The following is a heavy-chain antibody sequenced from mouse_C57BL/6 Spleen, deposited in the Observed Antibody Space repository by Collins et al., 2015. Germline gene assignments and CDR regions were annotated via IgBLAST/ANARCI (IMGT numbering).Heavy chain of an antibody. Sequence: QVQLQQSGAELVRPGVSVKISCKGSGYTFTDYAMHWVKQSHAKSLEWIGVISTYYGDASYNQKFKGKATMTVDKSSSTAYMELARLTSEDSAIYYCARHDDYAMDYWGQGTSVTVSS. D-gene: IGHD2-12*01. J-gene: IGHJ4*01. CDR2: ISTYYGDA. V-gene: IGHV1S137*01. CDR1: GYTFTDYA. CDR3: ARHDDYAMDY.